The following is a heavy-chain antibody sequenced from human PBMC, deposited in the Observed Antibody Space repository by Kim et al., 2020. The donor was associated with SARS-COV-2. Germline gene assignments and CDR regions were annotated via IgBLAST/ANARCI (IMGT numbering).Heavy chain of an antibody. CDR2: ISYDGSNK. D-gene: IGHD1-26*01. CDR3: ARDGGGSLGFNYYGMDV. CDR1: GFTFSSYA. J-gene: IGHJ6*02. V-gene: IGHV3-30-3*01. Sequence: GGSLRLSCAASGFTFSSYAMHWVRQAPGKGLEWVAVISYDGSNKYYADSVKGRFTISRDNSKNTLYLQMNSLRAEDTAVYYCARDGGGSLGFNYYGMDVWGQGTTVTVSS.